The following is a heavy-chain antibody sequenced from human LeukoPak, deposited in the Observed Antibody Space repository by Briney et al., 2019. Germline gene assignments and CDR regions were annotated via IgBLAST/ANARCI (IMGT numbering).Heavy chain of an antibody. J-gene: IGHJ6*03. CDR1: GYSISSGYY. Sequence: SETLSLTCAVSGYSISSGYYWGWIRQPPGKELEWIGSIYHSGSTYYNPSLKSRVTISVDTSKNQFSLKLSSVTAADTAVYYCARVYGSYGLQYGYSSSWYSTENYYYYYMDVWGKGTTVTVSS. CDR3: ARVYGSYGLQYGYSSSWYSTENYYYYYMDV. D-gene: IGHD6-13*01. V-gene: IGHV4-38-2*01. CDR2: IYHSGST.